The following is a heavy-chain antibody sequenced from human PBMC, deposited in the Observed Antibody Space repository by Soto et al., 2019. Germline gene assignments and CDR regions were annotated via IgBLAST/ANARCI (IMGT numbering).Heavy chain of an antibody. J-gene: IGHJ6*02. D-gene: IGHD2-8*01. CDR3: ARDIESVTAKHFFYYYAMDV. CDR1: GFTFSNYG. CDR2: VSANNGHT. Sequence: ASVKVSCKASGFTFSNYGLNWLRQAPGQGLEWMGWVSANNGHTNYAQNLQGRVSMTTDTSTSTAYMELRGLTFDDTAVYYCARDIESVTAKHFFYYYAMDVWGQ. V-gene: IGHV1-18*01.